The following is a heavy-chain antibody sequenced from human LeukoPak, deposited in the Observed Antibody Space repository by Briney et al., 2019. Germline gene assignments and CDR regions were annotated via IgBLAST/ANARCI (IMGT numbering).Heavy chain of an antibody. CDR1: GFTFSSYS. CDR3: AIPYYGSGSYYPFDY. V-gene: IGHV3-21*01. J-gene: IGHJ4*02. D-gene: IGHD3-10*01. Sequence: PGGSLRLSCAASGFTFSSYSMNWVRQAPGKGLEWVSSISSSSSYIYYADSVKGRFTISRDNAKNSLYLQMNSLRAEDTAVYYCAIPYYGSGSYYPFDYWGQGTLVTVSS. CDR2: ISSSSSYI.